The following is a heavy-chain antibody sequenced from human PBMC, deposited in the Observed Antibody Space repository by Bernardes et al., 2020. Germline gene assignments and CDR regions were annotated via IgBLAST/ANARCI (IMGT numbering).Heavy chain of an antibody. CDR1: GFTFSSYA. V-gene: IGHV3-23*01. J-gene: IGHJ2*01. CDR3: AKVAGCSGGSCLYFDL. CDR2: ISGSGGST. Sequence: GGSLRLSCAASGFTFSSYAMSWVRQAPGKGLEWVSAISGSGGSTYYADSVKGRFTISRDNSKNTLYLQMNSLRAEDTAVYYCAKVAGCSGGSCLYFDLWGRGTLVTVSS. D-gene: IGHD2-15*01.